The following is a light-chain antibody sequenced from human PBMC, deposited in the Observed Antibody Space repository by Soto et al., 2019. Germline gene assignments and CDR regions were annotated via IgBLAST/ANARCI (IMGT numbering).Light chain of an antibody. CDR1: QSLLHSNGYNY. CDR2: LGS. V-gene: IGKV2-28*01. CDR3: MQALQTPPYT. Sequence: DIVMTQSPLSLPVTPGEPASISCRSSQSLLHSNGYNYLDWYLQKPGQSPQLLIYLGSNRASGVPDRVSGSGSGTDFTLKISRVVAEDVWVYYCMQALQTPPYTFGQGTKLEIK. J-gene: IGKJ2*01.